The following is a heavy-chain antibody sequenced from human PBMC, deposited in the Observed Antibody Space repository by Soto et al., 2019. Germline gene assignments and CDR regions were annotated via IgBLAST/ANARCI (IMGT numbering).Heavy chain of an antibody. V-gene: IGHV3-48*02. CDR3: ARDRPYSYGSQSSYYYGMDV. CDR1: GFTFSSYS. Sequence: EVQLVESGGGLVQPGGSLRLSCAASGFTFSSYSMNWVRQAPGKGLEWVSYISSSSSTIYYADSVKGRFTISRDNAKNSLYLQMNSLRDEDTAVYYCARDRPYSYGSQSSYYYGMDVWGQGTTVTVSS. D-gene: IGHD5-18*01. J-gene: IGHJ6*02. CDR2: ISSSSSTI.